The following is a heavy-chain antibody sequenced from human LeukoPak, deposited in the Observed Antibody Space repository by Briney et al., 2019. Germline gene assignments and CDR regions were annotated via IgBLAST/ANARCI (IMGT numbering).Heavy chain of an antibody. V-gene: IGHV4-4*07. Sequence: SETLSLTCTVSGGSISTNYWSWIRQPAGRGLEWIGRIYNSGNTNYSPSLESRVTMSADTSKNQFSLKLSSVTAADTAVYYCARGTFDSSGYYLFDYWGQGTLVTVSP. CDR2: IYNSGNT. D-gene: IGHD3-22*01. CDR1: GGSISTNY. CDR3: ARGTFDSSGYYLFDY. J-gene: IGHJ4*02.